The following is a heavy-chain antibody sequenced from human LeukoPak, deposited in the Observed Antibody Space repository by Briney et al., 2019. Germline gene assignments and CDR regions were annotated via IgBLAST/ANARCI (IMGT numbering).Heavy chain of an antibody. Sequence: PPGRSLRLSCVASGFIFSNYGMHWVRQSPGKGLEWVALMWYDGSEKHYADSVKGRFTISRDNSKNTLYLQMNSLRAEDTAVYYCAKDRGYCSGGSCYYFDYWGQGTLVTVSS. CDR2: MWYDGSEK. CDR1: GFIFSNYG. J-gene: IGHJ4*02. D-gene: IGHD2-15*01. CDR3: AKDRGYCSGGSCYYFDY. V-gene: IGHV3-33*06.